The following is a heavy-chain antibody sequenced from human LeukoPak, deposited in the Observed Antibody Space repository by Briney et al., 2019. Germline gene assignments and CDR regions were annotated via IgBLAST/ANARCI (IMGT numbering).Heavy chain of an antibody. V-gene: IGHV3-33*01. CDR3: ARDSLIFGVFDY. D-gene: IGHD3-3*01. Sequence: GRSLRLSCAAPGFTFSSYGMHWVRQAPGKGLEWVAVIWYDGSNKYYADSVKGRFTISRDNSKNTLYLQMNSLRAEDTAVYYCARDSLIFGVFDYWGQGTLVTVSS. J-gene: IGHJ4*02. CDR2: IWYDGSNK. CDR1: GFTFSSYG.